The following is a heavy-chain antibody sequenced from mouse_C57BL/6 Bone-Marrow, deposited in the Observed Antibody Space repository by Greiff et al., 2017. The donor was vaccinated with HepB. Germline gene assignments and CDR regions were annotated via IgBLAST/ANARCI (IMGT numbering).Heavy chain of an antibody. CDR3: AREPGWLLLSMDY. D-gene: IGHD2-3*01. V-gene: IGHV5-4*01. CDR2: ISDGGSYT. J-gene: IGHJ4*01. Sequence: EVKLVESGGGLVKPGGSLKLSCAASGFTFSSYAMSWVRQTPEKRLEWVATISDGGSYTYYPDNVKGRFTISRDNAKNNLYLQMSHLKSEDTAMYYCAREPGWLLLSMDYWGQGTSVTVSS. CDR1: GFTFSSYA.